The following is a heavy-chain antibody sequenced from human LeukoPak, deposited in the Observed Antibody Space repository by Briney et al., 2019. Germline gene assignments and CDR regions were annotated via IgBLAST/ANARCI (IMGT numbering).Heavy chain of an antibody. D-gene: IGHD3-10*01. V-gene: IGHV1-2*04. CDR3: ARGRGGTMVRGEYGMDV. CDR2: INPNSGGT. Sequence: ASVKVSCKASGYTFTGYYMHWVRQALGQGLEWMGWINPNSGGTNYAQKFQGWVTMTRDTPISTAYMELSRLRSDDTAVYYCARGRGGTMVRGEYGMDVWGKGTTVTVSS. CDR1: GYTFTGYY. J-gene: IGHJ6*04.